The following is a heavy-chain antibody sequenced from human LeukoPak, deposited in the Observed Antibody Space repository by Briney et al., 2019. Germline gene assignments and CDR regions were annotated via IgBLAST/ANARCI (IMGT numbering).Heavy chain of an antibody. CDR3: ARGGYGSGSYLSYYYYYGMDV. CDR1: GGSISSSGYY. D-gene: IGHD3-10*01. Sequence: SETLSLTCTVSGGSISSSGYYWGWIRQPPGKGLEWIGSIYYSGTTYYNPSLKSRVTISVDTSKNQFSLKLTSVTAADTAVYYCARGGYGSGSYLSYYYYYGMDVWGQGTTVTVSS. V-gene: IGHV4-39*07. CDR2: IYYSGTT. J-gene: IGHJ6*02.